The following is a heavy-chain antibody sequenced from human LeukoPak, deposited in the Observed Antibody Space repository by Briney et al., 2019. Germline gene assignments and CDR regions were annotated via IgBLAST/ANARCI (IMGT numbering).Heavy chain of an antibody. D-gene: IGHD2-15*01. Sequence: GGSLRLSCAASGFTFSSYGMTWVRQAPGKGLEWVSSISSSSSYIYYADSVKGRFTISRDNAKNSLYLQMNSLRAEDTAVYYCARDLGGYPPDYWGQGTLVTVSS. J-gene: IGHJ4*02. CDR1: GFTFSSYG. CDR3: ARDLGGYPPDY. V-gene: IGHV3-21*01. CDR2: ISSSSSYI.